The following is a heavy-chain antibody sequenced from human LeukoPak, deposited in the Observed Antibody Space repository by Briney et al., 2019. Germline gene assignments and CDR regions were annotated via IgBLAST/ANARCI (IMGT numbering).Heavy chain of an antibody. Sequence: GASVKVSCKASGGTFSSYAISWVRQAPGQGLGWMGRIIPIFGTANYAQKFQGRVTITTDESTSTAYMELSSLRSEDTAVYYCARLTVWGSYRYDPWGQGTLVTVSS. D-gene: IGHD3-16*02. CDR1: GGTFSSYA. CDR2: IIPIFGTA. V-gene: IGHV1-69*05. J-gene: IGHJ5*02. CDR3: ARLTVWGSYRYDP.